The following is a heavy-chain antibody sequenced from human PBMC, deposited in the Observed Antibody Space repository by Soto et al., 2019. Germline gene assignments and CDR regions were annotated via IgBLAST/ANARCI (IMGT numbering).Heavy chain of an antibody. CDR1: GYTFTGYF. CDR3: ARGGGTILAPLP. D-gene: IGHD3-3*01. V-gene: IGHV1-2*02. CDR2: INPNSGAT. J-gene: IGHJ5*02. Sequence: QVQLAQSGAEVKKPGASVKVSCKASGYTFTGYFMHWVRQAPGQGLEWMGWINPNSGATKYAQKFQGRVTLTRDTSINTAYMEMSMLRSADTAVYYCARGGGTILAPLPWGQGTLVTVSS.